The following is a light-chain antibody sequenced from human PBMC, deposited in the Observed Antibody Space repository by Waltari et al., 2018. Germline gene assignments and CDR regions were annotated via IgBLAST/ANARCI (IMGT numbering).Light chain of an antibody. CDR1: QTILYNSNNKNY. V-gene: IGKV4-1*01. CDR3: QQYYSGLT. J-gene: IGKJ4*01. CDR2: WAS. Sequence: DIVMTQSPDSLSLSLGDRATINCKSSQTILYNSNNKNYLSWYQQKPGQPPKLLIYWASTRASGVPGRFSGSGSGTDFTLAISSLQAEDVAVYYCQQYYSGLTFGGGTRVEIK.